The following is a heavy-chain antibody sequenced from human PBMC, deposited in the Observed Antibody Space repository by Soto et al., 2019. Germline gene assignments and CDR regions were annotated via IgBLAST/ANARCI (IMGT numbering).Heavy chain of an antibody. D-gene: IGHD6-13*01. CDR2: IYYSGST. J-gene: IGHJ6*02. Sequence: QVQLQESGPGLVKPSETLSLTCTVSGGSISSYYWSWIRQPPGKGLEWIGYIYYSGSTNYNPSLKSRVTIAVDTSKNQFSLKLSSVTAADTAVYYCARRSSWSGYYYYGMDVWGQGTTVTVSS. V-gene: IGHV4-59*01. CDR1: GGSISSYY. CDR3: ARRSSWSGYYYYGMDV.